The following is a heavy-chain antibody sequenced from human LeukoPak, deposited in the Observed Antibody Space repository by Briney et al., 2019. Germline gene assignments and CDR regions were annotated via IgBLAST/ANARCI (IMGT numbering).Heavy chain of an antibody. Sequence: ASVKVSCKASGYTFTSSGISWVRQAPGQGLEWMAWISGYDGRTNYAQKFQDRVIMTTDTSTSTAYMELRSLRSDDTAVYYCARDWNYRGLDVWSQGTTVTVSS. V-gene: IGHV1-18*01. J-gene: IGHJ6*02. D-gene: IGHD1-7*01. CDR1: GYTFTSSG. CDR3: ARDWNYRGLDV. CDR2: ISGYDGRT.